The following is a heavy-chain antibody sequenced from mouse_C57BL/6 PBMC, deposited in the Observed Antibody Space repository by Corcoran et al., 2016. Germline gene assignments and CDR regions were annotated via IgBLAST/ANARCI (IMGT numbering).Heavy chain of an antibody. CDR3: ARMESIVYYYAMDY. V-gene: IGHV8-12*01. J-gene: IGHJ4*01. D-gene: IGHD2-10*02. Sequence: QVTLKESGPGILQSSQTLSLTCYFSGFSLSTSGMGVSWIRQPSGKGLEWLAHLYWDDDKRYNPSLKSRLTISKDTSRNQGFLKITSVDTADTATYYCARMESIVYYYAMDYWGQGTSVTVSS. CDR2: LYWDDDK. CDR1: GFSLSTSGMG.